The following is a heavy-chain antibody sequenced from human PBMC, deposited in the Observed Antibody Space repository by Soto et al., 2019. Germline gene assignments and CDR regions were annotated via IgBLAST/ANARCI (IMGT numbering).Heavy chain of an antibody. CDR3: ARQPVWPLDLDYYYYYMDV. Sequence: SETLSLTCTVSGGSISSSSYYWGWIRQPPGKGLEWIGSIYYSGSTYYNPSLKSRVTISVDTSKNQFSLKLSSVTAADTAVYYCARQPVWPLDLDYYYYYMDVWGKGTTVTVSS. CDR1: GGSISSSSYY. J-gene: IGHJ6*03. D-gene: IGHD5-12*01. V-gene: IGHV4-39*01. CDR2: IYYSGST.